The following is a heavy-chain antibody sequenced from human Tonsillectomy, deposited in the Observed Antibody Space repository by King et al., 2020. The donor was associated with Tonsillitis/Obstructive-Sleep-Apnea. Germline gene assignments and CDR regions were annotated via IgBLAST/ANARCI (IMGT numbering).Heavy chain of an antibody. Sequence: VQLVESGAEVKTPGASVKVSCKASGYTFTSYYMHWVRQAPGQGLEWMGIIDPSGGSTNYAHNFQGRVAMTRDTSTSTVYMELSSRRSEDTAVYFCAREPVAAYYFDYWGQGTLVTVSS. D-gene: IGHD2-21*01. CDR1: GYTFTSYY. J-gene: IGHJ4*02. CDR3: AREPVAAYYFDY. V-gene: IGHV1-46*01. CDR2: IDPSGGST.